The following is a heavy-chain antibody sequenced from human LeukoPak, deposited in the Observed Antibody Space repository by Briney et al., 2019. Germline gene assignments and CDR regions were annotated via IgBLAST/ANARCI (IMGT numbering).Heavy chain of an antibody. D-gene: IGHD2-8*02. J-gene: IGHJ4*02. CDR1: GGFISIYQ. CDR3: AAHHPRNTVDF. V-gene: IGHV4-59*12. CDR2: ISYSGFT. Sequence: SETLSLTCSVSGGFISIYQRSWIRQPTGKGLEWIGYISYSGFTNYNPSLKSRVTISLDTSQNQFSLKLTSVTASDTAVYYCAAHHPRNTVDFWGQGTLVTVSS.